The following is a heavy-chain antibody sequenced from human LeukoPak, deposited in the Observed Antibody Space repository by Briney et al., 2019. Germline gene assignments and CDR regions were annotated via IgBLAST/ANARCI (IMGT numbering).Heavy chain of an antibody. CDR3: AKGTGSGWYDAFDF. V-gene: IGHV3-23*01. D-gene: IGHD6-19*01. CDR1: GFTFSSYA. J-gene: IGHJ3*01. Sequence: GGSLRLSCAASGFTFSSYAMSWVRQAPGKGLEWVSSISGSGDSTYYADSVKGRFTISRDNSKNTLYLQMNSLRADDTAVYYCAKGTGSGWYDAFDFWGQGTMVTNSS. CDR2: ISGSGDST.